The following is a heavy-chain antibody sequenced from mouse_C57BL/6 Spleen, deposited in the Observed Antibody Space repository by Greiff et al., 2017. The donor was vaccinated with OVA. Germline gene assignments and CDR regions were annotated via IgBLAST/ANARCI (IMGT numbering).Heavy chain of an antibody. CDR1: GFTFSSYA. CDR2: ISDGGSYT. CDR3: ARGDGYVYAMDY. V-gene: IGHV5-4*03. D-gene: IGHD2-2*01. J-gene: IGHJ4*01. Sequence: DVMLVESGGGLVKPGGSLKLSCAASGFTFSSYAMSWVRQTPEKRLEWVATISDGGSYTYYPDNVKGRFTISRDNAKNNLYLQMSHLKSEDTAMYYCARGDGYVYAMDYWGQGTSVTVSS.